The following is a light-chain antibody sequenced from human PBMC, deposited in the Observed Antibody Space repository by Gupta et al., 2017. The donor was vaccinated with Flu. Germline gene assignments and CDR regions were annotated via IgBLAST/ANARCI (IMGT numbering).Light chain of an antibody. J-gene: IGLJ3*02. Sequence: LSCDLQLSGKAPTVIVYEVINRPSAVSFRFSGSKSGNTASLTISGLQADDEADYYCTSSTGRGPWVFGGGTRVTVL. CDR3: TSSTGRGPWV. CDR2: EVI. V-gene: IGLV2-14*01.